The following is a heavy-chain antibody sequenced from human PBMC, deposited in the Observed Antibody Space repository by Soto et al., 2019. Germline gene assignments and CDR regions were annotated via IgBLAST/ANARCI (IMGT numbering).Heavy chain of an antibody. Sequence: ASVKVSCKASGGTFSSYAISWVRQAPGQGLEWMGGIIPIFGTANYAQKFQGRVTITADESTSTAYMELSSLRSEDTAVYYCARGPGYYGILTGYSIWGQGTLVTVSS. CDR2: IIPIFGTA. CDR1: GGTFSSYA. V-gene: IGHV1-69*13. J-gene: IGHJ4*02. D-gene: IGHD3-9*01. CDR3: ARGPGYYGILTGYSI.